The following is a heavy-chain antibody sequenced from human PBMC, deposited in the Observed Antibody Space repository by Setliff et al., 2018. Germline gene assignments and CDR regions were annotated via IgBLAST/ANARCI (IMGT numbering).Heavy chain of an antibody. Sequence: SETLSLTCTVSGGSISSGGYYWSWIRQHPGEGLEWIGYIYYSGSTYYNPSLKSRVTISVDTSKNQFSLKLSSVTAADTAVYYCARDPLTTNRRRAFDIWGQGTMVTVS. J-gene: IGHJ3*02. D-gene: IGHD4-17*01. CDR3: ARDPLTTNRRRAFDI. CDR2: IYYSGST. CDR1: GGSISSGGYY. V-gene: IGHV4-31*03.